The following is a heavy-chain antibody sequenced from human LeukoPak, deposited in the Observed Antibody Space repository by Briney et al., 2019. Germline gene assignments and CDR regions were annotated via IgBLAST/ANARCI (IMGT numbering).Heavy chain of an antibody. Sequence: GGSLRLSCAASGFTFSNFAMHWVRQAPGKGLEWVAVVSYDGSNEYHAASVKSRFTISRDNSGSKLHLQMNSLRPEDTAVYYCAKGAGVELLIELDSWGQGALVTVSS. V-gene: IGHV3-30*01. CDR1: GFTFSNFA. CDR2: VSYDGSNE. J-gene: IGHJ5*01. CDR3: AKGAGVELLIELDS. D-gene: IGHD1-26*01.